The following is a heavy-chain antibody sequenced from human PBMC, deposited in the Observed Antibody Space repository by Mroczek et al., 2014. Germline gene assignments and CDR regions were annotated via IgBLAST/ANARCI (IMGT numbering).Heavy chain of an antibody. CDR1: GFSLSNARMG. CDR3: ARTLGYCSSTSCYVYYFDY. CDR2: IFSNDEK. V-gene: IGHV2-26*01. D-gene: IGHD2-2*01. J-gene: IGHJ4*02. Sequence: QESGPVLVKPTETLTLTCTVSGFSLSNARMGVSWIRQPPGKALEWLAHIFSNDEKSYSTSLKSRLTISKDTSKSQVVLTMTNMDPVDTATYYCARTLGYCSSTSCYVYYFDYWGQGTPGPPSPQ.